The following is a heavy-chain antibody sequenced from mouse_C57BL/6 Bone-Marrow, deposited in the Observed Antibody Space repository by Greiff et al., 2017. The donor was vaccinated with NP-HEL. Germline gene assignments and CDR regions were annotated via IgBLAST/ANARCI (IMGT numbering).Heavy chain of an antibody. V-gene: IGHV14-4*01. CDR3: TTIPHYYAMDY. J-gene: IGHJ4*01. Sequence: EVQLQESGAELVRPGASVKLSCTASGFNIKDDYMHWVTQRPEQGLEWIGWIDPENGDTEYASKFPGKATLTADTSSNTAYLQLSSLTSEDTAVYYCTTIPHYYAMDYWGQGTSVTVSS. CDR1: GFNIKDDY. CDR2: IDPENGDT.